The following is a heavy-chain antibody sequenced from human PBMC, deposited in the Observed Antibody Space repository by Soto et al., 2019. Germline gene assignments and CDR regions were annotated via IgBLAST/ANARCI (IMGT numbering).Heavy chain of an antibody. CDR1: GYTFTSYD. D-gene: IGHD3-22*01. CDR2: MNPNSGNT. Sequence: ASVKVSCKASGYTFTSYDINWVRQDTGQGLEWMGWMNPNSGNTGYAQRLQGRVTMTTDTTTSTAYMELRSLRSDDTAVYYCARGPTDYYDNSGNYFLDYWGQGTLVTVSS. J-gene: IGHJ4*02. V-gene: IGHV1-8*01. CDR3: ARGPTDYYDNSGNYFLDY.